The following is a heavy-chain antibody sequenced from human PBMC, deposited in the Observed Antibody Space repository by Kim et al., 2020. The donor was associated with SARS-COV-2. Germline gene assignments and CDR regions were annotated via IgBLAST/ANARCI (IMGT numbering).Heavy chain of an antibody. V-gene: IGHV7-4-1*02. CDR1: GYTFTNHA. CDR2: INTDTGSP. D-gene: IGHD3-16*02. Sequence: ASVKVSCKASGYTFTNHAINWVRQAPGRGLEWMGWINTDTGSPTYAPDFTVRFVFSFDTSVSTAYLQIRSLEAEDTALYYCARIVWGGYRYIDSWGQGTLVTVS. J-gene: IGHJ4*02. CDR3: ARIVWGGYRYIDS.